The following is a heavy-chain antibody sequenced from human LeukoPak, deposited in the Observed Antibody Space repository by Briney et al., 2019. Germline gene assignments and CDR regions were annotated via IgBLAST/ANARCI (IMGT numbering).Heavy chain of an antibody. V-gene: IGHV3-23*01. J-gene: IGHJ6*03. D-gene: IGHD4-11*01. CDR1: GFTFSSYA. CDR2: IRGSGGST. CDR3: AKAGQTARNYWEYYYYYYYMDV. Sequence: PGGSLRLSCAASGFTFSSYAMSWVRQAPGKGLGWVSAIRGSGGSTYYADSVKGRFTISRDNSKNTLYLQMNSLRAEDTAVYYCAKAGQTARNYWEYYYYYYYMDVWGKGTTVTVSS.